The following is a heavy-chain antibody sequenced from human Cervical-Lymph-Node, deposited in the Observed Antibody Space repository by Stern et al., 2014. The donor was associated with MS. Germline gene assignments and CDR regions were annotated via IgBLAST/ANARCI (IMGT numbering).Heavy chain of an antibody. CDR1: GFTFSSYG. J-gene: IGHJ4*02. V-gene: IGHV3-30*18. CDR2: ISYDGINK. CDR3: AKTGGYSGGWYYFDY. D-gene: IGHD6-19*01. Sequence: VQLVESGGGVVQPGRSLRLSCAASGFTFSSYGIHWVRQAPGKGLEWVAVISYDGINKYYVDSVKGRFTISRDNSKSTLYLEMNSLRAEDTAVYYCAKTGGYSGGWYYFDYWGQGTLVTVSS.